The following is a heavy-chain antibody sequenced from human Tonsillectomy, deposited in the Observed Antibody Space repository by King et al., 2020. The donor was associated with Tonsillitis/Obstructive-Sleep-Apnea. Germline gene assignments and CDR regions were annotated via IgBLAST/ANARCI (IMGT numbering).Heavy chain of an antibody. V-gene: IGHV1-18*01. CDR1: GYTFTNYG. D-gene: IGHD3-22*01. J-gene: IGHJ5*02. Sequence: VQLVQSGAEVKKPGASVKVSCKASGYTFTNYGISWVRQAPGQGLEWMGWISAYNGNTKYAQKLQGRVTMTTDPSTSTAYMELRSLRSDDTAIYYCARATYYYDDSGYYYGGDNWFDPLGQGTLVTVSS. CDR3: ARATYYYDDSGYYYGGDNWFDP. CDR2: ISAYNGNT.